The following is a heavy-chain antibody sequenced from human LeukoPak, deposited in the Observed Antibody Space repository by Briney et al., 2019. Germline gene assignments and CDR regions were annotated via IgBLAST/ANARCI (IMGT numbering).Heavy chain of an antibody. D-gene: IGHD5-18*01. CDR1: GFTFSNAW. CDR3: TTDIREGIQLHNGLAY. Sequence: PGGSLRLSCAVSGFTFSNAWMTWVRQAPGKGLEWVGRIKSKTDGGTTDYAAPVKGRFTISRDDSKNTLYLQMNSLKTEDTAVYYCTTDIREGIQLHNGLAYWGQGTLVTVSS. V-gene: IGHV3-15*01. CDR2: IKSKTDGGTT. J-gene: IGHJ4*02.